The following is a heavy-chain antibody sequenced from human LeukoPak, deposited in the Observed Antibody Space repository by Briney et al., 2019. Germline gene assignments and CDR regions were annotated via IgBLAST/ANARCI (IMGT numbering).Heavy chain of an antibody. V-gene: IGHV3-30*14. Sequence: GGSLRLSCAASGFTFSSYAVHWVRQAPGTGLEWVAVISYDGTNKYYADSVKGRFTISRDNSKNTLYLQMNSLRAEDTAVYYCARVLGYCRSGGSCYGGAFDIWGQGTMVTVSS. CDR3: ARVLGYCRSGGSCYGGAFDI. CDR1: GFTFSSYA. CDR2: ISYDGTNK. D-gene: IGHD2-15*01. J-gene: IGHJ3*02.